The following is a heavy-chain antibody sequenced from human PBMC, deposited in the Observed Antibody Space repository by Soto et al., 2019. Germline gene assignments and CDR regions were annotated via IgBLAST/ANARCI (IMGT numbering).Heavy chain of an antibody. CDR2: IYWDDDT. CDR1: GFSFSADGVG. D-gene: IGHD3-16*01. Sequence: SGPTLVNPTQTLTLTCIFSGFSFSADGVGVGWIRQPPGKALEWLALIYWDDDTRYRPSLKSRLTITKDSSKNQVVLTMTNMDPLDTATYYCAHAFGGTSWPNDAFDVWGQGTTVTVSS. J-gene: IGHJ3*01. V-gene: IGHV2-5*02. CDR3: AHAFGGTSWPNDAFDV.